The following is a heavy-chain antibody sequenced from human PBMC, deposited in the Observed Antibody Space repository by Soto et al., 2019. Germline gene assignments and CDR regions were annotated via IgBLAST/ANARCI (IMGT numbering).Heavy chain of an antibody. CDR3: ARDTPEPRYYDFWSGYSRPYYYSFMDV. Sequence: QVQLVQSGAEVKKPGASVKVSCKASGYTFTSYGISWVRQAPGQGLEWMGWISAYNGNTNYAQKLQGRVTMTTDTSTSTAYMELRSLRSDDTAVYYCARDTPEPRYYDFWSGYSRPYYYSFMDVWGKGTTVTVSS. D-gene: IGHD3-3*01. CDR2: ISAYNGNT. V-gene: IGHV1-18*01. J-gene: IGHJ6*03. CDR1: GYTFTSYG.